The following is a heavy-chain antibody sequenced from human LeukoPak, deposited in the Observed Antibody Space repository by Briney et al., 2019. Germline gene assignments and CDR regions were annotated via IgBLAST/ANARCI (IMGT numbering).Heavy chain of an antibody. Sequence: GGSLRLSCAASGFTFSSYAMSWVRQAPGKGLEWVSAISGSGSSTYYADSVTDWFTISRDTSKNTLYLQMNSLTAEEPAVSYCAKAKRPGIAVPGLNYCSQGTLVTVSS. J-gene: IGHJ4*02. CDR3: AKAKRPGIAVPGLNY. CDR2: ISGSGSST. V-gene: IGHV3-23*01. D-gene: IGHD6-19*01. CDR1: GFTFSSYA.